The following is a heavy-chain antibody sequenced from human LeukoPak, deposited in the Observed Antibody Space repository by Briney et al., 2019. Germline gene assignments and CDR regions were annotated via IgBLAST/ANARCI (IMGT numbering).Heavy chain of an antibody. D-gene: IGHD1-1*01. J-gene: IGHJ4*02. CDR1: GFIFDTYG. V-gene: IGHV3-23*01. Sequence: GRSLRLSCAASGFIFDTYGMHWVRQAPGKGLEWVSVISGSGGRTYYADSVKGRFTISRDNSKNTLYLQMNSLRAEDTAVYYCATQGRTYWGQGTLVTVSS. CDR2: ISGSGGRT. CDR3: ATQGRTY.